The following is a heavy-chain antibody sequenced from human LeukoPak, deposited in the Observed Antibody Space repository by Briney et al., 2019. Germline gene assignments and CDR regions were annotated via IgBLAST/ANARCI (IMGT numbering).Heavy chain of an antibody. Sequence: SETLSLTCTVSGDSIKFGYYWGWIRQPPGKGLEWIGKTYHTGTTTYNPSLKSRVTISVDTSKNQFSLRLKSVTAADTAVYYCAKIPGDYFDPWGQGTLVTVSS. CDR2: TYHTGTT. CDR1: GDSIKFGYY. J-gene: IGHJ5*02. V-gene: IGHV4-38-2*02. D-gene: IGHD4-17*01. CDR3: AKIPGDYFDP.